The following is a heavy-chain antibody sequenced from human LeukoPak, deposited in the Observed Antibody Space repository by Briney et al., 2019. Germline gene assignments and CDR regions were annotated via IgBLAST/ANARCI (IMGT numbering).Heavy chain of an antibody. CDR1: GFTVSSNY. D-gene: IGHD6-13*01. V-gene: IGHV3-53*04. CDR3: AREYSSSRSDAFDV. J-gene: IGHJ3*01. CDR2: IYSGGST. Sequence: GGSLRLSCAASGFTVSSNYMSWVRQAPGKGLEWVSVIYSGGSTYYTDSVKGRFTISRHNSENTLYLQMNSLRPEDTAVYYCAREYSSSRSDAFDVWGQGTMVSVSS.